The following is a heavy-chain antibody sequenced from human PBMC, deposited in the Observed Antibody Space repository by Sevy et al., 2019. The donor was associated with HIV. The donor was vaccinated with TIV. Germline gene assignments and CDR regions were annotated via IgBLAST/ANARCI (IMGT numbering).Heavy chain of an antibody. Sequence: SETLSLTCTVSGGSISSYCWSWIRQPPGKGLEWIGFIYYSGSTNYNPSLKSRVTISVDTSKNQFSLKLSSVTAADTAVYYCARDLSGSYYYYYGMDVWGQGTTVTVSS. V-gene: IGHV4-59*01. D-gene: IGHD1-26*01. CDR3: ARDLSGSYYYYYGMDV. J-gene: IGHJ6*02. CDR2: IYYSGST. CDR1: GGSISSYC.